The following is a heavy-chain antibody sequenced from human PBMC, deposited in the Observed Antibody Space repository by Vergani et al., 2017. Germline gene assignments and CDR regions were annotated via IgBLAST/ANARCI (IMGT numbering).Heavy chain of an antibody. D-gene: IGHD2-2*01. J-gene: IGHJ6*02. V-gene: IGHV3-30*18. CDR1: GFTFSSYG. CDR2: ISYDGSNK. CDR3: AKDPTNCSSTSCTRYYYYGMDV. Sequence: QVQLVESGGGVVQPGRSLRLSCAASGFTFSSYGMHWVRQAPGKWLEWVAVISYDGSNKYYADSVKGRFTISRDNSKNTLYLQMNSLRAEDTAVYYCAKDPTNCSSTSCTRYYYYGMDVWGQGTTVTVSS.